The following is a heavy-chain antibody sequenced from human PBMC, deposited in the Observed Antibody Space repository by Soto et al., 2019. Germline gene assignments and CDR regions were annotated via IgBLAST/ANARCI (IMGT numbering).Heavy chain of an antibody. CDR1: GYTFTGYY. CDR2: INPNSGGT. V-gene: IGHV1-2*04. CDR3: ARGLYGSTRIYGMDV. Sequence: ASVKVSCKASGYTFTGYYMHWVRQAPGQGLEWMGWINPNSGGTNYAQKFQGWVTMTRDTSISTAYMELSRLRSDDTAVYYCARGLYGSTRIYGMDVWGQGTTVTVSS. J-gene: IGHJ6*02. D-gene: IGHD6-13*01.